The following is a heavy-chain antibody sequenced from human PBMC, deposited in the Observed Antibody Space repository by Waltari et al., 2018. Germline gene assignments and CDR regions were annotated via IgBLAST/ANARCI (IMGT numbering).Heavy chain of an antibody. CDR2: ISSSSSYI. J-gene: IGHJ4*02. CDR1: GFTFGTYS. CDR3: ARAAAGYFDY. V-gene: IGHV3-21*01. Sequence: VQLVESGGGLLQPGWSLRLSCAAPGFTFGTYSRAWVGQAPGNGLDSVSSISSSSSYISYADSVKGRFTISRDNAKNSLYLQMNSLGAEDTAVYYCARAAAGYFDYWGQGTLVTVSS. D-gene: IGHD6-13*01.